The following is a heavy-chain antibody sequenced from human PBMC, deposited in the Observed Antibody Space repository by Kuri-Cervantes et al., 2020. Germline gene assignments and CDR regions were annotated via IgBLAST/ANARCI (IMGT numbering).Heavy chain of an antibody. Sequence: SVKVSCKASGFTSTRSAVQWVRQARGQRLEWIGWIVVGSGNTDYAQKFQERVTITRDMSTSIAYMELSSLRSEDTAVYYCAADSSEVASPDYWGQGTLVTVSS. CDR3: AADSSEVASPDY. D-gene: IGHD5-24*01. CDR2: IVVGSGNT. J-gene: IGHJ4*02. V-gene: IGHV1-58*01. CDR1: GFTSTRSA.